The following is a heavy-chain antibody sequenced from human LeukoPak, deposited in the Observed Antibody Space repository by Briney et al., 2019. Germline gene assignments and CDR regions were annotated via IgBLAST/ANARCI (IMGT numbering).Heavy chain of an antibody. V-gene: IGHV3-7*01. CDR1: GFRFNTYW. CDR2: IKQDGNEK. CDR3: ARDIETYYFDY. J-gene: IGHJ4*02. D-gene: IGHD2-15*01. Sequence: GGSLRLSCAASGFRFNTYWMSWVRQAPGKGLEWVANIKQDGNEKYYVDSVKGRFTISRDNAKNSLYLQMNSLRAEDTAVYYCARDIETYYFDYWGQGTLVTVSS.